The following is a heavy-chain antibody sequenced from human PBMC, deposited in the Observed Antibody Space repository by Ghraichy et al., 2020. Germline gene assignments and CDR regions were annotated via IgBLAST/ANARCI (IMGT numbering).Heavy chain of an antibody. V-gene: IGHV1-69*13. J-gene: IGHJ4*02. CDR2: IIPIFGTA. D-gene: IGHD3-10*01. Sequence: SVKVSCKASGGTFSSYAISWVRQAPGQGLEWMGGIIPIFGTANYAQKFQGRVTITADESTSTAYMELSSLRSEDTAVYYCARILSQSGSYYNNHLDWGQGTLVTVSS. CDR1: GGTFSSYA. CDR3: ARILSQSGSYYNNHLD.